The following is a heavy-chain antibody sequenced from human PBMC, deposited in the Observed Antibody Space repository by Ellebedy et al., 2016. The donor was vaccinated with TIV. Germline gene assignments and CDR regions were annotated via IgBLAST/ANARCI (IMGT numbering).Heavy chain of an antibody. CDR2: IYSGGDT. J-gene: IGHJ4*02. CDR3: VRKYTYGFN. Sequence: GGSLRLSCAASGFTLSSNYLSWVRQAPGKGLEWVSVIYSGGDTDYADSVKGRFTVFRDISKNTLYLQMNSLRADDTAVYYCVRKYTYGFNWGQGTLVTVSS. D-gene: IGHD3-10*01. CDR1: GFTLSSNY. V-gene: IGHV3-66*01.